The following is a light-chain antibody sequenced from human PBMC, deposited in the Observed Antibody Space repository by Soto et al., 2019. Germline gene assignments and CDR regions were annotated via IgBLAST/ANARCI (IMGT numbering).Light chain of an antibody. CDR3: SSYTSSNTVV. V-gene: IGLV2-14*01. Sequence: QSVLTKPASVSGSPGQSITISCTGTSSDVGGYKYVSWYQQHPGKAPKLMIYDVSNRPSGVSNRFSGSKSGNTASLTISGLQAEDEADYYCSSYTSSNTVVFGGGTKLTVL. CDR2: DVS. CDR1: SSDVGGYKY. J-gene: IGLJ2*01.